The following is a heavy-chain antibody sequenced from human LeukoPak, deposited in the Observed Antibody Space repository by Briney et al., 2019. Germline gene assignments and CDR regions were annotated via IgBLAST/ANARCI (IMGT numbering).Heavy chain of an antibody. CDR1: GFTVSSNY. J-gene: IGHJ4*02. CDR3: AKRALAAAGTDY. Sequence: GGSLRLSCAASGFTVSSNYMSWVRQAPGKGLEWVSVIYSGGSTYYADSVKGRFTISRDNSKNTLYLQMNSLRAEDTAVYYCAKRALAAAGTDYWGQGTLVTVSS. D-gene: IGHD6-13*01. V-gene: IGHV3-53*01. CDR2: IYSGGST.